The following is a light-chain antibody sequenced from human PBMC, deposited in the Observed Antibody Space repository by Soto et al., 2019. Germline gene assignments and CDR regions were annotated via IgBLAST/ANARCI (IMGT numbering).Light chain of an antibody. J-gene: IGKJ2*01. CDR1: QSIRG. CDR3: QQYNTYPYT. Sequence: DIQMTQSPSTLSASVGDRVTITCRASQSIRGLAWYQQKPGKAPKLLIYEASRLESGVPSRFSGSASGTEFTLIITSLQPDDFATYYCQQYNTYPYTFGQGTKLEIK. CDR2: EAS. V-gene: IGKV1-5*03.